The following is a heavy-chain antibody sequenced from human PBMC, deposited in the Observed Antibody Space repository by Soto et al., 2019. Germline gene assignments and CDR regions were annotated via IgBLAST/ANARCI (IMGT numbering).Heavy chain of an antibody. D-gene: IGHD3-10*01. J-gene: IGHJ5*02. CDR2: ISGIGGSS. CDR1: GFTSTSHA. CDR3: AKDPSFGSEAYPNWFDP. Sequence: GFLRLSCAASGFTSTSHAMGWVRQAPGRGLEWASSISGIGGSSYYADSVKGRFVISRDNSHNTLYLQMNSLRAEDTAVYYCAKDPSFGSEAYPNWFDPWGQGALGTVAS. V-gene: IGHV3-23*01.